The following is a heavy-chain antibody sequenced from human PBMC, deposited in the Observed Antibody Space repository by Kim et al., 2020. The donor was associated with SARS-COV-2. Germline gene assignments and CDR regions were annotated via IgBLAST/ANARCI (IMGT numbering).Heavy chain of an antibody. V-gene: IGHV3-33*08. Sequence: GGSLRLSCAASGFTFSSYGMHWVRQAPGKGLEWVAVIWYDGSNKYYVDSVKGRFTISRDTSKNTLYLQMNSLRAEDTAVYYCAREGAAAAITGIDYWGQGTLVTVSS. CDR1: GFTFSSYG. CDR3: AREGAAAAITGIDY. D-gene: IGHD1-20*01. CDR2: IWYDGSNK. J-gene: IGHJ4*02.